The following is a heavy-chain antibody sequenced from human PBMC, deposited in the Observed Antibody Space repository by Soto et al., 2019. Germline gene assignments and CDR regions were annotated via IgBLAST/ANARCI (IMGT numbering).Heavy chain of an antibody. Sequence: SESLALTCTVSGGSISSYYGSWIRQHPGKGLEWIGYIYYSGSTNYNPSLKSRVIISVDTSKNQFSLKLSSVTAADTAVYYCARDCSSTSCYGYYGGYYGMDVWGQGTTVTVSS. CDR1: GGSISSYY. CDR2: IYYSGST. CDR3: ARDCSSTSCYGYYGGYYGMDV. D-gene: IGHD2-2*01. V-gene: IGHV4-59*01. J-gene: IGHJ6*02.